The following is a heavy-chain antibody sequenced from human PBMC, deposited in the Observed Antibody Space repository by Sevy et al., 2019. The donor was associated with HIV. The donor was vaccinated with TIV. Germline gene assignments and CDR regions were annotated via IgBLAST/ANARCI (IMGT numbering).Heavy chain of an antibody. V-gene: IGHV1-18*01. CDR3: ASSYYYDSSGYPEWEYFQH. D-gene: IGHD3-22*01. J-gene: IGHJ1*01. Sequence: ASVKVSCKASGYTFTSYGISWVRQAPGQGLEWMGWISAYNGNTNYAQKLQGRVTMTTDTSTSTAYMELRSLRSDDTAVYYCASSYYYDSSGYPEWEYFQHWGQGTLVTVSS. CDR1: GYTFTSYG. CDR2: ISAYNGNT.